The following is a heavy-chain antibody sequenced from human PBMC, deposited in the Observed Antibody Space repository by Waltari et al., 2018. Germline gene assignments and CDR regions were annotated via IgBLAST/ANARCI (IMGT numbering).Heavy chain of an antibody. CDR3: ARGDILTGFDS. Sequence: QVQLLESGGELVRPGGSLRLSCAASGFIFGDYYMNWILQAPGKGLEWVSNIGSSGSTKHYADSVKGRWTTSRDNSKNSMDLQMTSLRADDTAVYYCARGDILTGFDSWGQGTLVIVSS. J-gene: IGHJ4*02. D-gene: IGHD3-9*01. V-gene: IGHV3-11*04. CDR1: GFIFGDYY. CDR2: IGSSGSTK.